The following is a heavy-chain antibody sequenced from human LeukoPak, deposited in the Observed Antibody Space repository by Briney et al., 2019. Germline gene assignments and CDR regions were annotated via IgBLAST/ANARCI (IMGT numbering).Heavy chain of an antibody. CDR2: INAGNGNT. V-gene: IGHV1-3*01. J-gene: IGHJ4*02. CDR3: ARGFKRAVAAHGY. D-gene: IGHD6-19*01. CDR1: GYTFTSYA. Sequence: GASVKVSCKASGYTFTSYAMHWVRQAPGQRLEWMGWINAGNGNTKYSQKFQGRVTMTRNTSISTAYMGLSSLRSEDTAVYYCARGFKRAVAAHGYWGQGTLVTVSS.